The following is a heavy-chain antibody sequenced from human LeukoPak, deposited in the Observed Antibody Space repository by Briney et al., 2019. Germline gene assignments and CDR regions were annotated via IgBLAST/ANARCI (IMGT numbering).Heavy chain of an antibody. V-gene: IGHV4-34*01. D-gene: IGHD4-17*01. CDR2: INHSGYT. CDR3: TRMTTGHDY. Sequence: PSETLSLTCAVSGVSFNDYYWSWVPQTPGKGLEWIGEINHSGYTNDSPSLKSRVTLSIDTSRKQFSLNLRSVTVADSGTYYCTRMTTGHDYWGQGTLVTVSS. J-gene: IGHJ4*02. CDR1: GVSFNDYY.